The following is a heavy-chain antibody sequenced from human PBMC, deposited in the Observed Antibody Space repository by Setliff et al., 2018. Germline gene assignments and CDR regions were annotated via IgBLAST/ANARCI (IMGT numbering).Heavy chain of an antibody. D-gene: IGHD3-10*01. CDR2: IYYSATT. CDR3: ARHKSNGSGSYPSLYMDV. V-gene: IGHV4-39*01. J-gene: IGHJ6*03. Sequence: PSETLSLTCIVSGDSISSNSHYWGWIRQPPGKGLEWIGTIYYSATTYCNPSLKSRVTISVDTPDNQFSVKLSSVTAADTAVYYCARHKSNGSGSYPSLYMDVWGKG. CDR1: GDSISSNSHY.